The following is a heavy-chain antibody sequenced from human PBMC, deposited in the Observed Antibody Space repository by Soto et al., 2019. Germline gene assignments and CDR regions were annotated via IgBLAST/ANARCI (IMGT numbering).Heavy chain of an antibody. V-gene: IGHV4-39*01. D-gene: IGHD3-9*01. CDR1: GDSIKRDKYF. CDR2: IYFRGNT. CDR3: ARLEGLATISYYFDF. Sequence: SETLSLTCSGSGDSIKRDKYFWGWIRQPPGKGLEWIGSIYFRGNTYYNPSLQTRVTISLDKSKSQFSLRLNSVTAADSAVYFCARLEGLATISYYFDFWGQGALVTVSS. J-gene: IGHJ4*02.